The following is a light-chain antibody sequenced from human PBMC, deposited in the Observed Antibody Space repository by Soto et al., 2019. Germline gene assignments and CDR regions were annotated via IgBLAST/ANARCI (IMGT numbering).Light chain of an antibody. J-gene: IGLJ2*01. V-gene: IGLV2-8*01. CDR3: CSYTGSNDVV. CDR2: EVN. CDR1: SSAVAGYNY. Sequence: QSALTPPPSASGSPGQSVTISCTGTSSAVAGYNYVSWYQQHPGKAPKLMIYEVNQRPSGVPDRFSGSKSGTTASLTVSGLQAEDEADYYCCSYTGSNDVVFGGGTKVTVL.